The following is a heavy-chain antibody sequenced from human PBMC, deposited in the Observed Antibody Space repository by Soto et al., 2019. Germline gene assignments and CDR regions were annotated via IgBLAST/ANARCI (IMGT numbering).Heavy chain of an antibody. Sequence: QVQLVESGGGVVQPGRSLRLSCAASGFTFSTYGMHWVRQAPSKGLEWVAVVSYDGNSKYYVDSVKGRFTISRDNSKNTLYLEMDSLRAEDKAVYYCARDRQWLDYFDYWGQGTLVIVSS. CDR3: ARDRQWLDYFDY. V-gene: IGHV3-30*03. CDR1: GFTFSTYG. D-gene: IGHD6-19*01. J-gene: IGHJ4*02. CDR2: VSYDGNSK.